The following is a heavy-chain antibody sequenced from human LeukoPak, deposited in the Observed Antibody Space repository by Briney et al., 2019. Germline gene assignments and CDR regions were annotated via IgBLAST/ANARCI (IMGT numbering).Heavy chain of an antibody. D-gene: IGHD2-15*01. Sequence: GGSLRLSCAASGFTFSSYSMNWVRQAPGKGLEWVSSISSSSSYIYYADSVKGRFTISRDNSKSTLCLQMNSLRAEDTAVYYCAKQLGYCSDGSCYFPYWGQGTLVTVSS. CDR3: AKQLGYCSDGSCYFPY. J-gene: IGHJ4*02. V-gene: IGHV3-21*04. CDR2: ISSSSSYI. CDR1: GFTFSSYS.